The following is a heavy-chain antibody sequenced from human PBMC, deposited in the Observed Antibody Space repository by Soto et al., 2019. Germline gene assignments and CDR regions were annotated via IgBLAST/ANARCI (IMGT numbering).Heavy chain of an antibody. Sequence: QITLRESGPTLVKPTQTLTLACTFSGFSLSTSGVCVGWIRLPPGKALEWLALIYWDDDKRYSPSLKSRLTITTDNSKNQEVLTMTNMDPVDTATYCCAHKGAGYREFKYWGQGTLVTVSS. CDR1: GFSLSTSGVC. J-gene: IGHJ4*02. D-gene: IGHD5-12*01. CDR2: IYWDDDK. CDR3: AHKGAGYREFKY. V-gene: IGHV2-5*02.